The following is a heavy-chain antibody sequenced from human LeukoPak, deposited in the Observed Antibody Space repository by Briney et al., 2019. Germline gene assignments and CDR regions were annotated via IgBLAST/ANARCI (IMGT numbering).Heavy chain of an antibody. CDR3: AKPSSSWYHFDC. CDR2: ISGDGGST. V-gene: IGHV3-43*02. J-gene: IGHJ4*02. Sequence: GGSLRLSCAASGFTFDDYAMHWVRQAPGKGLEWVSLISGDGGSTYYADSVKGRFTISRDNSKNTLYLQMNSLRAEDTAVYYCAKPSSSWYHFDCWGQGTLVTVSS. CDR1: GFTFDDYA. D-gene: IGHD6-13*01.